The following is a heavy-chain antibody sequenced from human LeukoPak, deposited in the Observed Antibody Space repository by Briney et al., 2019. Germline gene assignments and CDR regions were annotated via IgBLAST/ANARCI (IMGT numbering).Heavy chain of an antibody. CDR1: GGSLSGYY. J-gene: IGHJ4*02. Sequence: SETLSLTCGVSGGSLSGYYWSWIRQPPGKGLEWIGEISHSRSTNFSPSLKSRVIISLDTSKSQFSLRLSSVTAADTAVYYCARSPPNYDNSGHYDHFDYWGQGTLVTVSS. CDR2: ISHSRST. V-gene: IGHV4-34*01. CDR3: ARSPPNYDNSGHYDHFDY. D-gene: IGHD3-22*01.